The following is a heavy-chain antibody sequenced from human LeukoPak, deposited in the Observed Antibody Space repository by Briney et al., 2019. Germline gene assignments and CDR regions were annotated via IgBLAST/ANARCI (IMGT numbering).Heavy chain of an antibody. D-gene: IGHD2-15*01. CDR1: GFTFSSYG. Sequence: GGTLRLSCAASGFTFSSYGMSWVRQAPGKGLEWVSAISGSGGSTYYADSVKGRFTISRDNSKNTLYLQMNSLRAEDTAVYYCAKDPLRDCSGGSCYPSSWFDPWGQGTLVTVSS. CDR2: ISGSGGST. CDR3: AKDPLRDCSGGSCYPSSWFDP. J-gene: IGHJ5*02. V-gene: IGHV3-23*01.